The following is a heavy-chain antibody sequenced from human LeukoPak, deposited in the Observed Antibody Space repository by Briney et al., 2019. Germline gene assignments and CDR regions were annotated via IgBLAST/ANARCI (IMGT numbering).Heavy chain of an antibody. CDR1: GGTFSSYA. V-gene: IGHV1-69*13. Sequence: ASVKVSCKASGGTFSSYAISWVRQAPGQGLEWMGGIIPIFGTANYAQKFQGRVTITADESTSTAYMELSSLRSEDAAVYYCARGDDFWTLFDHWGQGTLVTVSS. CDR2: IIPIFGTA. D-gene: IGHD3-3*01. CDR3: ARGDDFWTLFDH. J-gene: IGHJ5*02.